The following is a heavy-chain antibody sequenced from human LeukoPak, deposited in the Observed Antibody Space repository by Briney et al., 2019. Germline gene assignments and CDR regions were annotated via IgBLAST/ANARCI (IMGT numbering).Heavy chain of an antibody. CDR2: IDSDTYGNTI. V-gene: IGHV3-48*01. CDR1: GFTLSSYS. CDR3: ARDLGSYSSGWYGYYYYGMDV. D-gene: IGHD6-19*01. J-gene: IGHJ6*02. Sequence: GGSLRLSCAASGFTLSSYSMNWVRQAPGKGLEWISYIDSDTYGNTIYYPHTVKGRFTISRDNAKNSLYLQMGSLRAEDTAVYYCARDLGSYSSGWYGYYYYGMDVWGQGTTVTVSS.